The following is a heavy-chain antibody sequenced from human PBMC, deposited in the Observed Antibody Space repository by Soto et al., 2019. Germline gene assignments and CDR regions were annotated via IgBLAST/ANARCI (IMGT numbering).Heavy chain of an antibody. CDR2: IWYDGSEK. V-gene: IGHV3-33*01. CDR1: GFTFSSYG. CDR3: ARQSLGNIRLRGFDY. J-gene: IGHJ4*02. D-gene: IGHD1-1*01. Sequence: QVQLVESGGGVVQPGRSLRLSCAASGFTFSSYGMHWVSQAPGKGLEWVAVIWYDGSEKYYADSVKGRFTISRDNSKNTLYLQMNSLRAEDTAVYYSARQSLGNIRLRGFDYWGQGALVTVSS.